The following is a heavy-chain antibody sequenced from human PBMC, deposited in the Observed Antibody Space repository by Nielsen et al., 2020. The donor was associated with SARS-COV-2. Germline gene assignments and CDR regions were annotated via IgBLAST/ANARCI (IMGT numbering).Heavy chain of an antibody. Sequence: LKISCAASGFTFSSYGMHWVRQAPGKGLEWVAVISYDGSNKYYADSVKGRFTISRDNSKNTLYLQMNSLRAEDTAVYYCAKLSMTTVTSYYYYGMDVWGQGTTVTVSS. CDR3: AKLSMTTVTSYYYYGMDV. D-gene: IGHD4-17*01. V-gene: IGHV3-30*18. CDR1: GFTFSSYG. CDR2: ISYDGSNK. J-gene: IGHJ6*02.